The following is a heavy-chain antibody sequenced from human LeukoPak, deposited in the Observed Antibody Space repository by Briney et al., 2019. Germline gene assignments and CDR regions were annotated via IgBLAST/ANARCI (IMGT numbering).Heavy chain of an antibody. Sequence: GSLRLSCEASGFTFSNYAMNWVRQAPGKGLEWVTAISGSGATTYYADSVKGRFTISRENYKNTVYLQMKRLRVEDTAVYYCAKGTRAAGRGSDWYRVREGFEFDHWGQGTLVTASS. CDR3: AKGTRAAGRGSDWYRVREGFEFDH. CDR2: ISGSGATT. V-gene: IGHV3-23*01. CDR1: GFTFSNYA. D-gene: IGHD6-19*01. J-gene: IGHJ4*02.